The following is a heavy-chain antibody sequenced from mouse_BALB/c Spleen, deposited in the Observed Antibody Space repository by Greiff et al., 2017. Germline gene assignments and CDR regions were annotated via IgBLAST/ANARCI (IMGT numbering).Heavy chain of an antibody. D-gene: IGHD2-4*01. CDR2: IYPGDGDT. CDR1: GYTFTSYW. J-gene: IGHJ3*01. Sequence: VQLQQSGAELARPGASVKLSCKASGYTFTSYWMQWVKQRPGQGLEWIGAIYPGDGDTRYTQKFKGKATLTADKSSSTAYMQLSSLASEDSAVYYCARGDDYDRFAYWGQGTLVTVSA. V-gene: IGHV1-87*01. CDR3: ARGDDYDRFAY.